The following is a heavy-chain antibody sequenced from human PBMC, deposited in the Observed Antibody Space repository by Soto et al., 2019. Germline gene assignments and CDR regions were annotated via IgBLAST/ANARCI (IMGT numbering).Heavy chain of an antibody. Sequence: LSLTCTVSGGSISSSGYYWGWIRQPPGKGLEWIGNIFYSGNTYYNPSLKSRVTISVDTSDNQFSLKLSSVTAADTAVYYCARRNPQRGYFDGYFDYWGQGTLVTVSS. V-gene: IGHV4-39*01. CDR3: ARRNPQRGYFDGYFDY. CDR1: GGSISSSGYY. J-gene: IGHJ4*02. CDR2: IFYSGNT. D-gene: IGHD3-9*01.